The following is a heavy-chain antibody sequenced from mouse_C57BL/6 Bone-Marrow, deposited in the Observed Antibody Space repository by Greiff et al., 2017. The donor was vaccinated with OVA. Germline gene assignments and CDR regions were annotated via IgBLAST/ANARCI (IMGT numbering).Heavy chain of an antibody. V-gene: IGHV1-26*01. CDR1: GYTFTDYY. D-gene: IGHD1-1*01. J-gene: IGHJ1*03. Sequence: VQLQQSGPELVKPGASVKISCKASGYTFTDYYMNWVKQSHGKSLEWIGDINPNNGGTRYNQKFKGKATLTVDKSSSTAYMELRSLTSEDSAVYYCARPLDYYGSSYWYFDVWGTGTTVTVSS. CDR3: ARPLDYYGSSYWYFDV. CDR2: INPNNGGT.